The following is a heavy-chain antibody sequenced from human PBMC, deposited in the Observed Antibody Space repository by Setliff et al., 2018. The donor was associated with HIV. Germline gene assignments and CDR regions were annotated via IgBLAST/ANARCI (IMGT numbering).Heavy chain of an antibody. CDR1: GDPISTYY. CDR2: VYYSGST. CDR3: ARGNYDTSYYYTNFYYYYMDV. Sequence: PSETLSLTCTVSGDPISTYYWSWVRKPPGKGLEWIGYVYYSGSTSYRPSLRGRVTMSVDPSKNQFSLKLNSVTAADTAIYYCARGNYDTSYYYTNFYYYYMDVWGKGTAVTVSS. V-gene: IGHV4-59*01. J-gene: IGHJ6*03. D-gene: IGHD3-22*01.